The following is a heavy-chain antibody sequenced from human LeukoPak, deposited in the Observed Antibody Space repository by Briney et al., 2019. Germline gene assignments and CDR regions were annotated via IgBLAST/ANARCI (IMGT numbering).Heavy chain of an antibody. CDR2: IWYDGSNK. Sequence: GGSLSLSCAASGXTFSNYGMHWVRQAPGKGLEWVAVIWYDGSNKFYSDSVKGRFTVSRDNSKSTLYLQMNSLRAEDTAVYYCARDYDSRGYSPTFDYWGQGTLVTVSS. J-gene: IGHJ4*02. CDR1: GXTFSNYG. CDR3: ARDYDSRGYSPTFDY. V-gene: IGHV3-33*01. D-gene: IGHD3-22*01.